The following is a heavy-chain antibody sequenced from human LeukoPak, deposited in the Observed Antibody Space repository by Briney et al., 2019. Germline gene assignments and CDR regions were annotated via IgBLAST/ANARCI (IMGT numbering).Heavy chain of an antibody. CDR1: GGSISDYH. CDR3: AGGGLYSGGWQWSGYFDN. CDR2: INDSGPL. Sequence: SETLSLTCAVYGGSISDYHWIWIRQPPGKGLEWIGEINDSGPLRYNPSLKSRATISIDTSKKQVSLKLTSVTAADTAVYYCAGGGLYSGGWQWSGYFDNWGRGTLVTVSS. D-gene: IGHD6-19*01. V-gene: IGHV4-34*01. J-gene: IGHJ4*02.